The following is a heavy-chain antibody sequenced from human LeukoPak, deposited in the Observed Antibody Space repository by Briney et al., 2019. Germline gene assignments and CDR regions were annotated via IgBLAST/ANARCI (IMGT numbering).Heavy chain of an antibody. V-gene: IGHV5-51*03. Sequence: GESLKISCEASGYTFSNYWIGWVRQMPGKGLEWMGIIYPGDSDTRYSPSFQGQVTISADKSISTAYLQWSSLKASDTAMYYCERMDIVNSGDYWGQGTLVTVSS. CDR2: IYPGDSDT. J-gene: IGHJ4*02. D-gene: IGHD5-12*01. CDR3: ERMDIVNSGDY. CDR1: GYTFSNYW.